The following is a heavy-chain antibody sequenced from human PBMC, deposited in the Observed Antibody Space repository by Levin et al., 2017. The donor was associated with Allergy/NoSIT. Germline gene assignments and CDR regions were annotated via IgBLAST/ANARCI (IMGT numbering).Heavy chain of an antibody. Sequence: GGSLRLSCVASGFTFRNYGIHWVRQAPGKGLEWVAVFWSDGSQTYYADSVKGRFTISRDNSKNTVYLQMDTLKDEDTAIYYCARDCDTNSRYSQFDPWGQGTLVTVSS. D-gene: IGHD2-15*01. V-gene: IGHV3-33*01. CDR2: FWSDGSQT. CDR1: GFTFRNYG. J-gene: IGHJ5*02. CDR3: ARDCDTNSRYSQFDP.